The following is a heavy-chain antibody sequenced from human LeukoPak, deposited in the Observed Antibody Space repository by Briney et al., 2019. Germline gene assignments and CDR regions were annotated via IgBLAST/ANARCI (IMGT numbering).Heavy chain of an antibody. J-gene: IGHJ3*02. CDR2: ISAYNGNT. V-gene: IGHV1-18*01. Sequence: ASVKVSCKASGYTFTSYGISWVRQAPGQGLEWMGWISAYNGNTNYAQKLQGRVTMTTDTSTSTAYMELRSLRSDDTAVYYCARFGLGKHIEVAGIPFDIWGQGTMVTVSS. CDR3: ARFGLGKHIEVAGIPFDI. D-gene: IGHD6-19*01. CDR1: GYTFTSYG.